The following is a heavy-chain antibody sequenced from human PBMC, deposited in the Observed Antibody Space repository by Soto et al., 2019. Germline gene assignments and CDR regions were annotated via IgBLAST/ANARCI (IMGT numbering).Heavy chain of an antibody. Sequence: QLQLQESGPGLVKPSETLSLTCTVSGGSISSSYYWGWIRQPPGKGLEWIGSIYYSGSTNYNPSLKGRVIISVDTSKNQFSLKLSSVTAADTAVYYCARRSPAAGTNWFDPWGQGTLVTVSS. CDR2: IYYSGST. J-gene: IGHJ5*02. CDR1: GGSISSSYY. CDR3: ARRSPAAGTNWFDP. D-gene: IGHD6-13*01. V-gene: IGHV4-39*01.